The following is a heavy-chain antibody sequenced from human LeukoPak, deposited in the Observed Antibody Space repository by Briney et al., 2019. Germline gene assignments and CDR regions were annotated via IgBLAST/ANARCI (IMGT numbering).Heavy chain of an antibody. CDR1: GFTFSSYW. V-gene: IGHV3-7*01. D-gene: IGHD6-13*01. CDR3: AKGPSSWYFDY. CDR2: IKQDGSEK. J-gene: IGHJ4*02. Sequence: PGGSLRLSCAASGFTFSSYWMSWVRQAPGKGLEWVANIKQDGSEKYYVDSVKGRFTISRDNAKNSLYLQMNSLRAEDTAVYYCAKGPSSWYFDYWGQGTLVTVSS.